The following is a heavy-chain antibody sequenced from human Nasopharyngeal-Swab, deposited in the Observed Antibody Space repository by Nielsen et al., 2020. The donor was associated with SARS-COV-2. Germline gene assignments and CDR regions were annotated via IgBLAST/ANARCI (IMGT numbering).Heavy chain of an antibody. CDR3: AIAVAGTGYFDY. CDR2: ISAYNGNT. J-gene: IGHJ4*02. CDR1: GYTFTSYD. D-gene: IGHD6-19*01. V-gene: IGHV1-18*04. Sequence: ASVKVSCKASGYTFTSYDINWVRQPAGQGAAWMGWISAYNGNTNYAQKVQARVNMTTDTSTSTAYMELRSLRSDDTAVFYCAIAVAGTGYFDYWGPGTLVTVSS.